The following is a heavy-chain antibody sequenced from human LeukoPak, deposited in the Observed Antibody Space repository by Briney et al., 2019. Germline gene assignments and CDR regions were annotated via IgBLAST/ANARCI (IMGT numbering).Heavy chain of an antibody. Sequence: SETLSLTCTVSGGSITSYYWSWIRQPPGKGLEWIGYIHHSGSTNHNPSLRSRVTISVDTSRTQLSLELSPVTAADTAVYYCARATAGTGYYFDFWGQGALVSVSS. CDR2: IHHSGST. V-gene: IGHV4-59*01. J-gene: IGHJ4*02. CDR3: ARATAGTGYYFDF. D-gene: IGHD6-13*01. CDR1: GGSITSYY.